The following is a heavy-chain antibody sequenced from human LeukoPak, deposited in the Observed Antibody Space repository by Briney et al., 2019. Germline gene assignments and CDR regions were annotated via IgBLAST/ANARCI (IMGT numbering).Heavy chain of an antibody. CDR3: ARGNMLSDFFDF. J-gene: IGHJ3*01. CDR2: IYYSGST. D-gene: IGHD2/OR15-2a*01. CDR1: GGSISSSSYY. Sequence: TASETLSLTCTVSGGSISSSSYYWGWIRQPPGKGLEWIGSIYYSGSTYYNPSLKSRVTISVDTSKNQFSLKLSSVTAADTAVYYCARGNMLSDFFDFWGQGTVVTVSS. V-gene: IGHV4-39*01.